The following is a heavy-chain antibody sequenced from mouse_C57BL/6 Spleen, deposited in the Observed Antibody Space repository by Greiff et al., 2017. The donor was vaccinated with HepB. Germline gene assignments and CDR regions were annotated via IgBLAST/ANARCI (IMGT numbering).Heavy chain of an antibody. CDR2: IRNKANGYTT. CDR3: ARYIEACMDY. J-gene: IGHJ4*01. CDR1: GFTFTDYY. Sequence: EVHLVESGGGLVQPGGSLSLSCAASGFTFTDYYMSWVRQPPGKALEWLGFIRNKANGYTTEYSASVKGRFTISRDNSQSILYLQMNALRAEDSATYYCARYIEACMDYWGQGTSVTVSS. V-gene: IGHV7-3*01.